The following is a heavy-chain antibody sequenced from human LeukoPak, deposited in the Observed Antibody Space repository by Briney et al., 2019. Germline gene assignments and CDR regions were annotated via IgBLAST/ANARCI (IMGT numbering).Heavy chain of an antibody. D-gene: IGHD1-26*01. J-gene: IGHJ4*02. V-gene: IGHV3-9*03. CDR3: VRDSGSLVTSASIFEF. CDR2: INWNSGVV. Sequence: PGRSLRLSCAASGFPFDDFAMHWVRQGPGKGLEWVSGINWNSGVVGYADSVKGRFTISRDNANNSLYLQMNSLRADDMALYYCVRDSGSLVTSASIFEFWGLGTLVTVSS. CDR1: GFPFDDFA.